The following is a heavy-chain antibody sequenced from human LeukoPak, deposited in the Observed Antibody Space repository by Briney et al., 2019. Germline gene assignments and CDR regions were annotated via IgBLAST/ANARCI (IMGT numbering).Heavy chain of an antibody. CDR1: GYSFTSYW. Sequence: GESLKISCKGSGYSFTSYWIGWVRQMPGKGLEWMGIIYPGDSDTRYSPSFQGQVTISADKSISTAYLQWSSLKASDTAMYYCARLGSSSSYYYYYMDVWGKGTTVTVSS. CDR3: ARLGSSSSYYYYYMDV. CDR2: IYPGDSDT. J-gene: IGHJ6*03. V-gene: IGHV5-51*01. D-gene: IGHD3-10*01.